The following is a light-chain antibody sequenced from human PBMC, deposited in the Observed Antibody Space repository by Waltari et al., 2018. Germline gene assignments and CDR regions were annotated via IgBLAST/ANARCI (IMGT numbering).Light chain of an antibody. CDR1: QSLSGW. V-gene: IGKV1-5*03. J-gene: IGKJ4*01. Sequence: DIQMTQSPSSLSASVGDTVSITCRASQSLSGWLDWYQQKPGKAPKLLIYKTSNLQSGVSSRFSGSGSRTEFTLTIRSLQPEDFATYYCLQYIRSPLTFGVGTKVEIK. CDR2: KTS. CDR3: LQYIRSPLT.